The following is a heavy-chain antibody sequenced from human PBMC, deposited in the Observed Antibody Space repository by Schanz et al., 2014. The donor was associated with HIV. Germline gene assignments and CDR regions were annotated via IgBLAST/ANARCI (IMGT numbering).Heavy chain of an antibody. D-gene: IGHD2-15*01. Sequence: EVQLVESGGGLVKPGGSLRLSCAASGFTFSDYWMHWVRQVPGKGLLWVSRMNNDVSSRLYADSVKGRFTISRDNAKNTLYLQMNSPRDEDTAVYYCARRSSDGGYYDNWGQGTLVTVSS. CDR1: GFTFSDYW. J-gene: IGHJ4*02. CDR3: ARRSSDGGYYDN. CDR2: MNNDVSSR. V-gene: IGHV3-74*02.